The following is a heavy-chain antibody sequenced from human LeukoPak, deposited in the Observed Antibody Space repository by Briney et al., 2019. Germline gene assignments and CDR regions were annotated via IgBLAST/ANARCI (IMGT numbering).Heavy chain of an antibody. J-gene: IGHJ6*03. CDR3: ARVVVAPAAIGYYYYYMDV. V-gene: IGHV4-39*07. CDR1: GGSISSSSYY. D-gene: IGHD2-2*01. CDR2: IYYSGST. Sequence: SETLSLTCTVSGGSISSSSYYWGWIRQPPGKGLEWIGSIYYSGSTYYNPSLKSRVTISVDTSKNQFSLKLSSVTAADTAVYYCARVVVAPAAIGYYYYYMDVWGKGTTVTVSS.